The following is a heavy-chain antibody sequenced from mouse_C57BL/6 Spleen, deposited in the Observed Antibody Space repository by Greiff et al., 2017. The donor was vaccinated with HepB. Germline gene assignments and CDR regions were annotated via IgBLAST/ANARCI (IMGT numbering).Heavy chain of an antibody. J-gene: IGHJ1*03. Sequence: VQLQQSGPGLVKPSQSLSLTCSVTGYSITSGYYWNWIRQFPGNKLEWMGYISYDGSNNYNPSLKNRISITRDTSKNQFFLKLNSVTTEDTATYYCARGRNYVWYFDVWGTGTTVTVSS. CDR3: ARGRNYVWYFDV. D-gene: IGHD1-1*01. CDR1: GYSITSGYY. V-gene: IGHV3-6*01. CDR2: ISYDGSN.